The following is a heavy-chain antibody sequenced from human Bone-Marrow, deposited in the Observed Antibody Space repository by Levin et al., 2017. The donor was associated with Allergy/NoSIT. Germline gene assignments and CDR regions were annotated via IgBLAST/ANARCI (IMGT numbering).Heavy chain of an antibody. D-gene: IGHD6-19*01. Sequence: SETLSLTCTVSGGSISSGGYYWSWIRQHPGKGLEWIGYIYYSGSTYYNPSLKSRVTISVDTSKNQFSLKLSSVTAADTAVYYCARGGGSSGWDVNLFDYWGQGTLVTVSS. CDR2: IYYSGST. CDR3: ARGGGSSGWDVNLFDY. V-gene: IGHV4-31*03. CDR1: GGSISSGGYY. J-gene: IGHJ4*02.